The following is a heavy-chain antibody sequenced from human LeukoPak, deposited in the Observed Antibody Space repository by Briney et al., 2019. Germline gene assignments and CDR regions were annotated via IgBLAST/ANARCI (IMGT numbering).Heavy chain of an antibody. J-gene: IGHJ3*02. CDR1: GYSFTSYW. Sequence: GESLKISCQGSGYSFTSYWISWVRQMPGKGLEWMGRIDPSDSYTNYSPSFQGHVTISADKSISTPYLQWSSLKASDTAMYYCARPLDGSGWDDAFDIWGQGTMVTVSS. V-gene: IGHV5-10-1*01. D-gene: IGHD6-19*01. CDR3: ARPLDGSGWDDAFDI. CDR2: IDPSDSYT.